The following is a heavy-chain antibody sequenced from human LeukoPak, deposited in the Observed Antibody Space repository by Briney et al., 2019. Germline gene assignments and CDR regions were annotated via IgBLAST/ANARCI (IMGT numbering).Heavy chain of an antibody. D-gene: IGHD2-15*01. J-gene: IGHJ4*02. V-gene: IGHV3-23*01. CDR2: KSGRGVST. CDR1: GFTFTNYA. CDR3: AKDCNGGNCYIDY. Sequence: GGSLRLSCAASGFTFTNYAVSWVRQAPGKGLEWVSGKSGRGVSTYYADSVKGRFTISSDNSKNTLYLQMNSLRAEDTAIYYCAKDCNGGNCYIDYWGQGTLVTVAS.